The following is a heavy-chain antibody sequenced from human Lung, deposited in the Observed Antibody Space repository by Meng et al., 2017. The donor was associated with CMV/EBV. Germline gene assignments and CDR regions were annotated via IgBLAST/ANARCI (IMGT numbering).Heavy chain of an antibody. Sequence: QVQVPGPGPGLVGPSQTLSLTCTVSGGSMSSGNYYWSWIRQPPGKGLEWIGYIHHSGSAYYNPSLKSRVSISVDTSKNQFSLNLNSMTAADTAVYYCASFDHIPRRNYFDYWGQGTLVTVSS. V-gene: IGHV4-30-4*01. CDR1: GGSMSSGNYY. J-gene: IGHJ4*02. D-gene: IGHD2-21*01. CDR2: IHHSGSA. CDR3: ASFDHIPRRNYFDY.